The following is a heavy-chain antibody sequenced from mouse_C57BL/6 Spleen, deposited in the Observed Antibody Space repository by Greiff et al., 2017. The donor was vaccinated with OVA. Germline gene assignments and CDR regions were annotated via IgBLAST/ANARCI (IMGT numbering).Heavy chain of an antibody. Sequence: VQLQQSGPELVKPGASVKISCKASGYTFTDYYMNWVKQSHGKSLEWIGDINPNNGGTSYNQKFKGKATLTVDKSSSTAYMELRSLTSEDSAVYYCARWDYGNYGAMDYWGQGTSVTVSS. D-gene: IGHD2-1*01. CDR3: ARWDYGNYGAMDY. V-gene: IGHV1-26*01. J-gene: IGHJ4*01. CDR1: GYTFTDYY. CDR2: INPNNGGT.